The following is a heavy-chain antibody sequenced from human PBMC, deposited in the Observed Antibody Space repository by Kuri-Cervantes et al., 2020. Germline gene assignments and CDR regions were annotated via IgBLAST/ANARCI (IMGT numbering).Heavy chain of an antibody. CDR2: MSYDGSRE. CDR3: AREGAARPRENYYYGMDV. D-gene: IGHD6-6*01. CDR1: GFTFSNYA. Sequence: GGSLRLSCAASGFTFSNYAMSWVRQAPGKGLEWVTLMSYDGSREFYADSVKGRFTISRDNSKNTLYLQMNSLRDEDTAVYYCAREGAARPRENYYYGMDVWGQGTTVTVSS. V-gene: IGHV3-30-3*01. J-gene: IGHJ6*02.